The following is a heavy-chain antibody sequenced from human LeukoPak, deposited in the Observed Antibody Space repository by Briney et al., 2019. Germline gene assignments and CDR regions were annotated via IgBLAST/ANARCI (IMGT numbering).Heavy chain of an antibody. V-gene: IGHV4-34*01. J-gene: IGHJ5*02. CDR2: INHSGST. D-gene: IGHD3-10*01. Sequence: SETLSLTCAVYGGSFSGYYWSWIRQPPGKGLESLGEINHSGSTNYNPSLTRRVTISVDTSKNQFSLKLSSVTAADTAVYYCARGAVLLWFGELLIPPGWFDPWGQGTLVTVSS. CDR1: GGSFSGYY. CDR3: ARGAVLLWFGELLIPPGWFDP.